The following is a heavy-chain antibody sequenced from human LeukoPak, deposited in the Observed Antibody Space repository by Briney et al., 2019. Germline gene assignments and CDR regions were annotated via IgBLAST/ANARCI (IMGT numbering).Heavy chain of an antibody. Sequence: EASVKVSCKASGYTFTSYGISWVRQAPGQGLEWMGWISAYNGNTDYAQTLQGRITMTTDTSTSTAYMELRSLRSDDTAVYYCSRNGRGVISDSWFDPWGQGTLVTVSS. V-gene: IGHV1-18*01. CDR2: ISAYNGNT. J-gene: IGHJ5*02. D-gene: IGHD3-10*02. CDR1: GYTFTSYG. CDR3: SRNGRGVISDSWFDP.